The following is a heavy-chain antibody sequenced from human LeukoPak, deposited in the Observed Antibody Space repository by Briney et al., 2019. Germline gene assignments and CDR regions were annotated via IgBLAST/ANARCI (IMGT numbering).Heavy chain of an antibody. D-gene: IGHD3-9*01. Sequence: SETLSLTCTVSGGSISSYYWSWIRQPPGKGLEWIGYIYYSGSTNYNPSLKSRVTISVDTSKNQFSLKLSSVTAADTAVYYCARESRTYYDILTGYYPYYYYYYMDVWGKGTTVTISS. CDR3: ARESRTYYDILTGYYPYYYYYYMDV. V-gene: IGHV4-59*01. CDR1: GGSISSYY. J-gene: IGHJ6*03. CDR2: IYYSGST.